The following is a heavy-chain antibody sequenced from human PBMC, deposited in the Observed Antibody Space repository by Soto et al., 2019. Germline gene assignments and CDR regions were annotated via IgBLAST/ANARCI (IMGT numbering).Heavy chain of an antibody. Sequence: GGSLRLSCAASGFTFSSYGMHWVRQAPGKGLEWVAVISYDGSNKYYADSVKGRFTISRDNSKNTLYLQMNSLRAEDTAVYYCATAGSGSYYGPFDYWGQGTLVTVSS. CDR3: ATAGSGSYYGPFDY. CDR1: GFTFSSYG. CDR2: ISYDGSNK. D-gene: IGHD1-26*01. J-gene: IGHJ4*02. V-gene: IGHV3-30*03.